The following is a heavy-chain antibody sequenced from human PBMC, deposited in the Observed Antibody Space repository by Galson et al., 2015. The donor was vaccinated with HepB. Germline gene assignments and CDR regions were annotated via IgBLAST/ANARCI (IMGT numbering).Heavy chain of an antibody. D-gene: IGHD4-17*01. V-gene: IGHV4-30-4*01. J-gene: IGHJ4*02. CDR3: ARDRNDYGDPYYFDY. CDR1: GGSISSGDYY. Sequence: LSLTCTVSGGSISSGDYYWSWIRQPPGKGLEWIGYIYYSGSTYYNPSLKSRVTISVDTSKNQFSLKLSSVTAADTAVYYCARDRNDYGDPYYFDYWGQGTLVTVSS. CDR2: IYYSGST.